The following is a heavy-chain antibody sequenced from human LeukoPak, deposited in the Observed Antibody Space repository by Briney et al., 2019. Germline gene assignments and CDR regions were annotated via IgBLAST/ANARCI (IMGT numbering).Heavy chain of an antibody. V-gene: IGHV3-23*01. CDR1: GFTLSSYS. J-gene: IGHJ4*02. CDR2: ISCSGGST. D-gene: IGHD2-8*01. Sequence: GGSLTLSCAASGFTLSSYSMSWVRQPPGKGLEWVSAISCSGGSTYYADPVKGRFTISRDNSKNTLYLQMASLRAQDKPVHYCAKSGIVLMLYAIIPPYFAYWGQGTLVTVSS. CDR3: AKSGIVLMLYAIIPPYFAY.